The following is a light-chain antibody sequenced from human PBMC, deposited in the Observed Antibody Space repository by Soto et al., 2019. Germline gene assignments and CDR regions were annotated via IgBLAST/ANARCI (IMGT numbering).Light chain of an antibody. CDR2: GNS. CDR1: SSNIGAGYD. J-gene: IGLJ1*01. V-gene: IGLV1-40*01. CDR3: QSYDSSLSGPYV. Sequence: QSVLTQPPSVSGAPGQRVTISCTGSSSNIGAGYDVHWYQQLPGTAPKLIIYGNSNRPSGVPDRFSGSKSGTSASLAITGLQAEDEADDYCQSYDSSLSGPYVFGTGTKVTVL.